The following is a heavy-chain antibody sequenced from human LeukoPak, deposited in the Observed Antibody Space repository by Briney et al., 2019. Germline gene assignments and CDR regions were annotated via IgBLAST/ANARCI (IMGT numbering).Heavy chain of an antibody. CDR2: IAGSSGYI. V-gene: IGHV3-21*01. CDR1: GFTFSSYT. J-gene: IGHJ4*02. Sequence: GGSLRLSCAASGFTFSSYTMNWVRQAPGKGLEWVSSIAGSSGYISYADSVKGRFTISRDNAKKSLYLQMTSLTAEDTAVYFCVGSHVAAYWGQGTLVTVSS. D-gene: IGHD3-10*01. CDR3: VGSHVAAY.